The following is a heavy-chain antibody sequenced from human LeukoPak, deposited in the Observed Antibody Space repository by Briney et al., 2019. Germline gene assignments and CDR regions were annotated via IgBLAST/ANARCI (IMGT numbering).Heavy chain of an antibody. Sequence: GGSLRLSCAASGFTFSSYWMSWVRQAPGKGLEWVANIKQDGSEKYYVDSVKGRFTISRDNAKNSLYLQMNSLRAENTAVYYCARGSTLRYFDWFNTTWGQGTLVTVSS. CDR2: IKQDGSEK. J-gene: IGHJ5*02. V-gene: IGHV3-7*01. CDR3: ARGSTLRYFDWFNTT. D-gene: IGHD3-9*01. CDR1: GFTFSSYW.